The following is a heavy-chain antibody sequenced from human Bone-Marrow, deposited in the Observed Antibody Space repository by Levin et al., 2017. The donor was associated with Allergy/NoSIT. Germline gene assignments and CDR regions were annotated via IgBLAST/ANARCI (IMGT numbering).Heavy chain of an antibody. CDR1: GFTFSRNW. J-gene: IGHJ4*02. CDR3: ASNYYDSSGYYSPYYFDY. D-gene: IGHD3-22*01. Sequence: SCAASGFTFSRNWMSWVRQAPGKGLEWVANIKPDGSEKYYVDSVKGRFTISRDNAKNSLYLQMNSLRAEDTAVYYCASNYYDSSGYYSPYYFDYWGQGTLVTVSS. V-gene: IGHV3-7*01. CDR2: IKPDGSEK.